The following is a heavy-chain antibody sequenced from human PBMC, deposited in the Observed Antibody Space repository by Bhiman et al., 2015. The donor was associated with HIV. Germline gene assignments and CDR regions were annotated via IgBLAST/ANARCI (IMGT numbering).Heavy chain of an antibody. CDR1: GFTFGFSTYH. CDR3: ARGPCTVTTTYDYFDY. CDR2: IKEDGSER. D-gene: IGHD4-11*01. Sequence: EVQLVESGGGLVQPGKSLRLSCAASGFTFGFSTYHMAWVRQAPGKGLEWVATIKEDGSERYYVDSVKGRFTISRDNAKNSLYLQMSSLRAEDTAIYYCARGPCTVTTTYDYFDYWGQGTVVTVSS. V-gene: IGHV3-7*01. J-gene: IGHJ4*02.